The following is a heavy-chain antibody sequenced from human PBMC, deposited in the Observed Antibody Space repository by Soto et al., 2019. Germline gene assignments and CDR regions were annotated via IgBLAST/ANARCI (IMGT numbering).Heavy chain of an antibody. D-gene: IGHD3-9*01. V-gene: IGHV3-23*01. CDR2: IGGSGSNT. CDR3: ARVVRYFDTPYGMDV. Sequence: PGGSLRLSCAASGFTFSNYAMSWVRQAPGKGLEWVSGIGGSGSNTYYADSVKGRFTISRDNSKNTLFLQMNNLRAEDTAEYYCARVVRYFDTPYGMDVWGQGTTVTAP. CDR1: GFTFSNYA. J-gene: IGHJ6*02.